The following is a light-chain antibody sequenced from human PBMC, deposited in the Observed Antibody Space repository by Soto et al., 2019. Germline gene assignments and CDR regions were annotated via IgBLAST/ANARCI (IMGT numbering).Light chain of an antibody. CDR1: TSDVGGFNS. CDR2: DVS. J-gene: IGLJ1*01. V-gene: IGLV2-11*01. Sequence: QSVLTQPRSVSGSPGQSVTISCTATTSDVGGFNSVSWYQQHPGKAPQLIIYDVSTRPSGVPARSSGSKSGRTASLTISGLQAEDEADYHCCSYAGSSQYVFGTGTKVTVL. CDR3: CSYAGSSQYV.